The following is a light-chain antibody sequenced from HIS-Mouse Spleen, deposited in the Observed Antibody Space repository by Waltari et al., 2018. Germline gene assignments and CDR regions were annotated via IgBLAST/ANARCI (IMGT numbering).Light chain of an antibody. Sequence: QSALTQPASVSGSPGQSITISCTGTSSDVGGYNYVSWYQQHPGKAPKLMIYEVSNRPSGVPNRVSGSKSGNTASLTISGLQAEDEADYYCSSYTSSSTLVFGGGTKLTVL. J-gene: IGLJ2*01. V-gene: IGLV2-14*01. CDR2: EVS. CDR1: SSDVGGYNY. CDR3: SSYTSSSTLV.